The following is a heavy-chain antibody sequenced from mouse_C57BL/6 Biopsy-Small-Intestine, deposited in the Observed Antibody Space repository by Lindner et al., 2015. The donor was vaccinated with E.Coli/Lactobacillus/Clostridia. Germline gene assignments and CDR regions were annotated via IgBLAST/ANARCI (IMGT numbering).Heavy chain of an antibody. CDR2: IIPIFGTA. J-gene: IGHJ1*01. CDR3: ARAYRGYSSGWYYYYGMDV. V-gene: IGHV1-81*01. Sequence: SVKVSCKASGGTFSSYAISWVRQAPGQGLEWMGGIIPIFGTANYAQKFQGRVTITADESTSTAYVELSSLRSEDTAAYYCARAYRGYSSGWYYYYGMDVWGQGTTVTVSS. CDR1: GGTFSSYA. D-gene: IGHD1-1*01.